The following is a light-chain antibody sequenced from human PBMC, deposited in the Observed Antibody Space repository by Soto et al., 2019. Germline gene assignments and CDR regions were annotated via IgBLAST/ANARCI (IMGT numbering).Light chain of an antibody. J-gene: IGKJ4*01. V-gene: IGKV3-20*01. CDR1: QNVNSNF. CDR2: GVS. CDR3: QQYGSSPLT. Sequence: EVVLTQSPVTLSLSPGERASLSFGASQNVNSNFFAWYQQKAGQAPRLLIYGVSSRATGIPDRFSGSGADTDFTLTISGLEPEDFAVYYCQQYGSSPLTFGGGTKVDIK.